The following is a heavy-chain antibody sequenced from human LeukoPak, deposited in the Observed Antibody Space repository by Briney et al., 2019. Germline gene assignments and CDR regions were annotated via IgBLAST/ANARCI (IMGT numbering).Heavy chain of an antibody. V-gene: IGHV4-59*08. J-gene: IGHJ4*02. CDR3: ARQVYSYAVDY. CDR2: IYYSGST. D-gene: IGHD5-18*01. CDR1: GGSISSYY. Sequence: SETLSLTCTVSGGSISSYYWSWIRQPPGKGLEWIGYIYYSGSTNYNPSLKSRVTISVDTSKNQFSLKLSSVTASDTAVYYCARQVYSYAVDYWGQGTLVTVSS.